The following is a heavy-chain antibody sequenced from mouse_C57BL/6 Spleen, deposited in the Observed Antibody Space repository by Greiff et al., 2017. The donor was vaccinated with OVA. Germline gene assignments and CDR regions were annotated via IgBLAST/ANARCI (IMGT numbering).Heavy chain of an antibody. CDR1: GFTFSSYA. V-gene: IGHV5-4*03. CDR3: ATPYYGSSYWYFDV. CDR2: ISDGGSYT. D-gene: IGHD1-1*01. J-gene: IGHJ1*03. Sequence: EVKLVESGGGLVKPGGSLKLSCAASGFTFSSYAMSWVRQTPEKRLEWVATISDGGSYTYSPDNVKGRFTISRDNAKNNLYLQMSHLKSEDTAMYYCATPYYGSSYWYFDVWDTGTTVTVSS.